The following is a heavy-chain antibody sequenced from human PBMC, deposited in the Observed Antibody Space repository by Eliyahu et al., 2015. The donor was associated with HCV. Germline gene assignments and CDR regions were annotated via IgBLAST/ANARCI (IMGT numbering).Heavy chain of an antibody. CDR1: GFTFSSSA. V-gene: IGHV3-73*01. CDR3: TRQYSNYGMAV. Sequence: EVQLVESGGGLVQPGGALKLSCAASGFTFSSSAMHWVRQAAGKGVGWVGRTRDKANNYATAYGASVKGRFIISRDDSQNTAYLQMNSLKTEDTAVYYCTRQYSNYGMAVWGQGTTVTVSS. D-gene: IGHD4-11*01. J-gene: IGHJ6*02. CDR2: TRDKANNYAT.